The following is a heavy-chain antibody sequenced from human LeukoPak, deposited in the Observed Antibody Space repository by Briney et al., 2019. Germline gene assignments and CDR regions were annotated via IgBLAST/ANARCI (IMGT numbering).Heavy chain of an antibody. V-gene: IGHV3-30-3*01. CDR3: AREGYYGSGSPPSLYFDY. CDR1: RFTFRNYV. Sequence: GGSLRLSCAASRFTFRNYVIHWVRQAPGKGLEWVAVTSSDLNVKLYADSVKGRFTISRDNSRSTLYLQMNSLRPEDTAIYYCAREGYYGSGSPPSLYFDYWGQGTLVTVSS. J-gene: IGHJ4*02. D-gene: IGHD3-10*01. CDR2: TSSDLNVK.